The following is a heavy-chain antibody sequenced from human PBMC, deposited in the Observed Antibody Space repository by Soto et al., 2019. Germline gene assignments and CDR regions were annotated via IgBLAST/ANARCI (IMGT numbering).Heavy chain of an antibody. CDR2: INPNSGGT. V-gene: IGHV1-2*04. D-gene: IGHD6-13*01. CDR1: GYTFTVYY. Sequence: AASVKVSCKASGYTFTVYYMHWVRQAPGQGLEWMGWINPNSGGTNYAQKFQGWVTMTRDTSISTAYMELSRLRSDDTAVYYCARAHNPGIAAAGTGDAFDIWGQGTMVTVSS. CDR3: ARAHNPGIAAAGTGDAFDI. J-gene: IGHJ3*02.